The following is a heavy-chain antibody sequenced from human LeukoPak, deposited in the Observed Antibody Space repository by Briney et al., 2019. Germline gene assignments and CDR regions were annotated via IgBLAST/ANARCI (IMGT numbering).Heavy chain of an antibody. D-gene: IGHD6-19*01. CDR3: TRAPPYGSGWSKGVLYY. CDR2: IYHSGST. J-gene: IGHJ4*02. CDR1: GDSISSNNW. V-gene: IGHV4-4*02. Sequence: SETLSLTCAVSGDSISSNNWWSWVRQPPGKGLEWIGEIYHSGSTNYNPSLKSRVTISVDKSKNQFSLKVNSVTAADTAMYYCTRAPPYGSGWSKGVLYYWGQGTLVTVPS.